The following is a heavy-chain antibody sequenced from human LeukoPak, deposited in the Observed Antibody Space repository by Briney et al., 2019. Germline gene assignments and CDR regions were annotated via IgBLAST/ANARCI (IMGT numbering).Heavy chain of an antibody. D-gene: IGHD3-10*01. Sequence: SETLSLTCTVSGGSIRSSSYYWGWIRQPPGKGLEWIGNIYYSGNTNYNPSLKSRVTISVDTSKNQFSLKLSSVTAADTAVYYCARVGDGGELLSAFDIWGQGTMVTVSS. CDR2: IYYSGNT. CDR1: GGSIRSSSYY. CDR3: ARVGDGGELLSAFDI. V-gene: IGHV4-39*07. J-gene: IGHJ3*02.